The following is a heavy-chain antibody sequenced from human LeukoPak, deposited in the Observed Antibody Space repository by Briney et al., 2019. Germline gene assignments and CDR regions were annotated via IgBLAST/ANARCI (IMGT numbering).Heavy chain of an antibody. CDR1: GYTFTSYG. V-gene: IGHV1-18*01. Sequence: ASVKVSCKASGYTFTSYGISWVRQAPGQGLEWMGWISAYNGNTNYAQKLQGSVTMTTDTSTSTAYMELRSLRSDDTAVYYCARDGFDYSISNWFDPWGQGTLVTVSS. D-gene: IGHD4-11*01. CDR2: ISAYNGNT. J-gene: IGHJ5*02. CDR3: ARDGFDYSISNWFDP.